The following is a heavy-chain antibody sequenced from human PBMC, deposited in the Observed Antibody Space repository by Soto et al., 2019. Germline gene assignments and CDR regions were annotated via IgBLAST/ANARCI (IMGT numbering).Heavy chain of an antibody. CDR3: ARGRDFWSGFNY. Sequence: QVPLVQSGAEVKKPGASVKVSCKASGYTFTSYAMHWVRQAPGKRLEWMGWINPGNGNTKYSQKFQGRVTIPRDTSASTAYMELSSLRSEDTAVYYCARGRDFWSGFNYWGQGTLVTVSS. CDR2: INPGNGNT. D-gene: IGHD3-3*01. V-gene: IGHV1-3*01. J-gene: IGHJ4*02. CDR1: GYTFTSYA.